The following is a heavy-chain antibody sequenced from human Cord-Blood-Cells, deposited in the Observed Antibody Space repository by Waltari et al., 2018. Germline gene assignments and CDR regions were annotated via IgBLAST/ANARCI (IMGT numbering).Heavy chain of an antibody. J-gene: IGHJ6*02. CDR3: ARATRLYCSSTSCYEYYYYGMDV. Sequence: QVQLQQWGAGLLKPSETLSLTCAVYGGSFSGYYWSWIRQPPGQGPGWIGEINHSGSTNYSPSLKSRVTISVDTSKNQLSLKRSSLTAADTAVYYCARATRLYCSSTSCYEYYYYGMDVWGQGTTVTVSS. V-gene: IGHV4-34*01. CDR1: GGSFSGYY. CDR2: INHSGST. D-gene: IGHD2-2*01.